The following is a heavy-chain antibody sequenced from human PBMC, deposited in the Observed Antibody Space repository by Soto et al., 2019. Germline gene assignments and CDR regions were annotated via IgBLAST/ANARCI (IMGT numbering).Heavy chain of an antibody. J-gene: IGHJ6*02. D-gene: IGHD6-13*01. V-gene: IGHV4-59*08. CDR1: GGSISSYY. CDR3: ARHGYSSSWYPPYYYYYGMDV. Sequence: SETLSLTCTVSGGSISSYYWSWIRQPPGKGLEWIGYIYYSGSTNYNPSLKSRVTISVDTSKNQFSLKLSSVTAADTAVYYCARHGYSSSWYPPYYYYYGMDVWGQGTTVTVSS. CDR2: IYYSGST.